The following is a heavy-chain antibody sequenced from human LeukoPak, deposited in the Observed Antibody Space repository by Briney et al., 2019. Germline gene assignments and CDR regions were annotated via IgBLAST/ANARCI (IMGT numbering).Heavy chain of an antibody. CDR1: GYTFTSYD. Sequence: GSVRVSCKASGYTFTSYDMNWVRQAPGQGLEWMGWMNPNSGNTVYEQKVQGRVTITRNPSFTTAYMELSSLRSEDTAVYYCARAPPPRYCSGGSCARTGNWFDPWGQGTLVTVSS. CDR2: MNPNSGNT. CDR3: ARAPPPRYCSGGSCARTGNWFDP. D-gene: IGHD2-15*01. V-gene: IGHV1-8*01. J-gene: IGHJ5*02.